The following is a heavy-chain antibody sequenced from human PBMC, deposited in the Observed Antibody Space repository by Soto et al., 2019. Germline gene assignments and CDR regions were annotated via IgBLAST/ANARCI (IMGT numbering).Heavy chain of an antibody. CDR2: IYYSGST. J-gene: IGHJ6*02. CDR1: GGSISSGGYY. Sequence: SETLSLTCTVSGGSISSGGYYWSWIRQHPGKGLEWIGYIYYSGSTYYNPSLKSRVTISVDTSKNQFSLKLSSVTAADTAVYYCARELRDGYNLTWYYGMDVWGQGTTVTVSS. D-gene: IGHD5-12*01. V-gene: IGHV4-31*03. CDR3: ARELRDGYNLTWYYGMDV.